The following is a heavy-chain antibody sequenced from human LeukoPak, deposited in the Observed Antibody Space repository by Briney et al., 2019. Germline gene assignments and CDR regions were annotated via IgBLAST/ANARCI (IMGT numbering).Heavy chain of an antibody. CDR3: AKDLELLWFGELLPFDY. V-gene: IGHV3-23*01. CDR2: ISGSGGST. J-gene: IGHJ4*02. CDR1: GFTFSSYA. D-gene: IGHD3-10*01. Sequence: GGFLRLSCAASGFTFSSYAMSWVRQAPGKGLEWVSAISGSGGSTYYADSVKGRFTISRDNSKNTLYLQMNGLRAEDTAVYYCAKDLELLWFGELLPFDYWGQGTLVTVSS.